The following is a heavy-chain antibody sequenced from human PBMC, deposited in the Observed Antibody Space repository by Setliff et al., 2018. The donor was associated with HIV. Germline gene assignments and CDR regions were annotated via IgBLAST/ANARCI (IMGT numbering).Heavy chain of an antibody. V-gene: IGHV4-59*01. CDR1: GGSISGYY. CDR3: ARGRSRYYYDGSGYYVDY. Sequence: SETLSLTCSVSGGSISGYYWSWIRQPPGKGLEWIGYIYYIGNTNYNPSLKGRVTLSVDTSKNQLSLKLSSVTAADTAVYYCARGRSRYYYDGSGYYVDYWGQGTLVTVSS. D-gene: IGHD3-22*01. CDR2: IYYIGNT. J-gene: IGHJ4*02.